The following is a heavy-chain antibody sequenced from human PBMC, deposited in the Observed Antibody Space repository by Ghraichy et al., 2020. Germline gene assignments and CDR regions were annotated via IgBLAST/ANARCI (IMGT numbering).Heavy chain of an antibody. V-gene: IGHV3-48*01. CDR2: ITSLSSPS. CDR1: GLYFSSYR. CDR3: ASSQGGRSRIDN. J-gene: IGHJ4*02. Sequence: GGSLRLSCRVSGLYFSSYRMTWVRQPPGKGLEWVSSITSLSSPSFDSASVMGRFSISRDNANNSLYLQMNSLRADDTALYFCASSQGGRSRIDNWGQGTLVTVSS.